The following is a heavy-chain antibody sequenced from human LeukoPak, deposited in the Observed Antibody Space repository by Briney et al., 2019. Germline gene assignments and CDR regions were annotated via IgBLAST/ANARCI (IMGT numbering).Heavy chain of an antibody. CDR1: GFTFTSYA. CDR2: ISGSGGST. D-gene: IGHD1-14*01. CDR3: AKDRQGRDTSVSGDY. Sequence: GGSLRLSCAASGFTFTSYAMSWVRQAPGQGLEWISSISGSGGSTYYADSVKGRFTISRDNSKNTLYLQMNSLRAEDTAVYYCAKDRQGRDTSVSGDYWGQGTLVTVSS. V-gene: IGHV3-23*01. J-gene: IGHJ4*02.